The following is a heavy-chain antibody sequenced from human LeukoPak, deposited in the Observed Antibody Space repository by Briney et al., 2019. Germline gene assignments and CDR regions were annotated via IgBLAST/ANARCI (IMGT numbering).Heavy chain of an antibody. V-gene: IGHV3-11*04. CDR3: AKGARYFDWLFEYYFDY. Sequence: GGSLRLSCAASGFAFSDYYMSWIRQAPGKGLEWISSISSSGSTIYYADSVKGRFTISRDNAKNSLYLQMNSLRAEDTAVYYCAKGARYFDWLFEYYFDYWGQGTLVTVSS. CDR2: ISSSGSTI. CDR1: GFAFSDYY. J-gene: IGHJ4*02. D-gene: IGHD3-9*01.